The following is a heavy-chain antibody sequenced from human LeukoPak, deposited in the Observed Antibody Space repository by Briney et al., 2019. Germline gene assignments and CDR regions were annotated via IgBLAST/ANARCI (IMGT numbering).Heavy chain of an antibody. Sequence: GGSLRLSCAASGFTFSSYAMHWVRQAPGKGLEWVAVISCDGSNKYYADSVKGRFTISRGNSKNTLYLQMNSLRAEETAVYYCARDLRETIAAAGTFDYWGQGTLVTVSS. CDR2: ISCDGSNK. CDR1: GFTFSSYA. D-gene: IGHD6-13*01. V-gene: IGHV3-30-3*01. J-gene: IGHJ4*02. CDR3: ARDLRETIAAAGTFDY.